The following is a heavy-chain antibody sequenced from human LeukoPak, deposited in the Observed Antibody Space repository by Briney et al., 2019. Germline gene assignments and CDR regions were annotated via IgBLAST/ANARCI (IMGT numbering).Heavy chain of an antibody. CDR3: ARPGCGGNCYYRMDV. J-gene: IGHJ6*04. CDR2: GRDSGLRT. CDR1: GFTFSSHS. V-gene: IGHV3-23*01. D-gene: IGHD2-21*01. Sequence: GGSLRLSCAASGFTFSSHSMAWVRQAPGKGREWVSAGRDSGLRTFYADSVTGRFAISRDNSRNTVFLQMNSLRADDTAVYYCARPGCGGNCYYRMDVWGKGTTVTVSS.